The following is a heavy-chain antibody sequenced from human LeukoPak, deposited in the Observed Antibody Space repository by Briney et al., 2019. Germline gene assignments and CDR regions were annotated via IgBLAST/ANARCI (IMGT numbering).Heavy chain of an antibody. Sequence: ASVKVSCKASGYTFTGYYMHWVRQAPGQGLEWMGWINPNTGATNYPQKFQGRVTMTTDTSISTAYMELSSLRSDDTAFYYCARGEVDTSGWDCFHFWGQGALVSVSS. CDR3: ARGEVDTSGWDCFHF. J-gene: IGHJ4*02. D-gene: IGHD6-19*01. V-gene: IGHV1-2*02. CDR1: GYTFTGYY. CDR2: INPNTGAT.